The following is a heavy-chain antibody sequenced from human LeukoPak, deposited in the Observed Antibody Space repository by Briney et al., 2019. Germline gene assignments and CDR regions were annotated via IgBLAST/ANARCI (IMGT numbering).Heavy chain of an antibody. CDR2: ISYDGSNK. V-gene: IGHV3-30-3*01. Sequence: GGSLRLSCAASGFTFSSYAMHWVRQVPGKGLEWVAVISYDGSNKYYADSVKGRFTISRDNSKNTLYLQMNSLRAEDTAVYYCARVPLSYGEHGPFDYWGQGTLVTVSS. J-gene: IGHJ4*02. CDR3: ARVPLSYGEHGPFDY. CDR1: GFTFSSYA. D-gene: IGHD1-26*01.